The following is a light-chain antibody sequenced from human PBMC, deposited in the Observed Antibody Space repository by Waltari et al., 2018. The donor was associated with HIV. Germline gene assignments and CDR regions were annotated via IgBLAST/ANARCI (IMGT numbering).Light chain of an antibody. CDR3: SSYSSSDTHVV. Sequence: QSALTQPASVSGSPGQSITISCPGTSSDGGGYNYVSWYQQHPGKAPKFMIYEVRNRPSGFSNRFSGSKSGNTASLTISGLQAEDEAYYYCSSYSSSDTHVVFGGGTKLTVL. CDR2: EVR. J-gene: IGLJ2*01. V-gene: IGLV2-14*01. CDR1: SSDGGGYNY.